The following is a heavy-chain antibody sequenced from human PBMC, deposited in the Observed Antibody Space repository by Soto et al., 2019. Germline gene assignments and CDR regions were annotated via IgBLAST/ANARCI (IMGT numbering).Heavy chain of an antibody. CDR3: ARAVAVPADFDY. CDR1: GYTFTSYA. D-gene: IGHD6-19*01. V-gene: IGHV1-3*01. CDR2: INAGNGNT. J-gene: IGHJ4*02. Sequence: ASVKVSCKASGYTFTSYAMHWVRQAPGQRLEWMGWINAGNGNTKYSQKFQGRVTITRDTSASTAYMELSSLRSEDTAVYYCARAVAVPADFDYWGPGTLVTVLL.